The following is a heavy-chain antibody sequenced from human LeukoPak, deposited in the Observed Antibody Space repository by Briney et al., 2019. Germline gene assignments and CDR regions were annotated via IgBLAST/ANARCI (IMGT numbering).Heavy chain of an antibody. CDR1: GFTFSSYA. J-gene: IGHJ4*02. CDR2: IYYSGST. D-gene: IGHD3-9*01. V-gene: IGHV4-59*08. CDR3: ARLDYDILTGYFAFADY. Sequence: GSLRLSCAASGFTFSSYAMSWIRQPPGKGLEWIGYIYYSGSTNYNPSLKSRVTISVDTSKNQFSLKLSSVTAADTAVYYCARLDYDILTGYFAFADYWGQGTLVTVSS.